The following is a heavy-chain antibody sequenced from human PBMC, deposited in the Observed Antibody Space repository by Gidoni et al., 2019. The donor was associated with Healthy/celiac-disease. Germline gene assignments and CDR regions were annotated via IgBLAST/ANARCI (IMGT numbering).Heavy chain of an antibody. J-gene: IGHJ4*02. Sequence: QVQLQQWGAGLLKPSETLSLTCAVYRGSFSGYYWSWFRQPPGKGLEWIGEINHSGSTNYNPSLKSRVTISVDTSKNQFSLKLSSVTAADTAVYYCARGRYYYDSSGYYYQTYYFDYWGQGTLVTVSS. CDR2: INHSGST. V-gene: IGHV4-34*01. CDR1: RGSFSGYY. D-gene: IGHD3-22*01. CDR3: ARGRYYYDSSGYYYQTYYFDY.